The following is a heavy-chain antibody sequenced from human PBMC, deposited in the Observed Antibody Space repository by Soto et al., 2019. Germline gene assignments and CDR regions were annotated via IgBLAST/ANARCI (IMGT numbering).Heavy chain of an antibody. CDR1: GFTFSSYA. V-gene: IGHV3-23*01. CDR2: ISGSGGST. J-gene: IGHJ6*02. CDR3: AKDGITIFGVVRYGMDV. Sequence: DVQLLESGGGLVQPGGSLRLSCAASGFTFSSYAMSWVRQAPGKGLEWVSEISGSGGSTYYADSVKGRFTISRDNSKNTLYLQMNSLRAEDTAVYYCAKDGITIFGVVRYGMDVLGQGTTVTVSS. D-gene: IGHD3-3*01.